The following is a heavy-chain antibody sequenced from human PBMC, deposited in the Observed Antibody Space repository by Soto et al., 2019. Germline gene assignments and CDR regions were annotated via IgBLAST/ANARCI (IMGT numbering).Heavy chain of an antibody. V-gene: IGHV1-2*02. CDR1: GYTLTGYY. CDR2: INPNSGGT. Sequence: ASVKVSFMASGYTLTGYYMHLVRQSPGQGLEWMGWINPNSGGTNYAQKVQGRVTMTRDTSISTAYMELSRLRSDDTAVYYCARDPSALISSWYRAVYWGQGTLVTVSS. D-gene: IGHD6-13*01. J-gene: IGHJ4*02. CDR3: ARDPSALISSWYRAVY.